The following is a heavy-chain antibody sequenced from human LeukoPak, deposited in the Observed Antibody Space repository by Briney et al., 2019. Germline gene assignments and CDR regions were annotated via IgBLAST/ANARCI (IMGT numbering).Heavy chain of an antibody. Sequence: SETLSLTCTVSAGSISSYYWSWIRQPPGKGLEWIAYVYSSEGTNFNPSLKSRVSVSLDTSKRQFSLKLRSVTAADTAVYFCARHRAARGQYNWFDPWGQGTLVTVSS. V-gene: IGHV4-59*08. CDR1: AGSISSYY. D-gene: IGHD6-25*01. CDR2: VYSSEGT. J-gene: IGHJ5*02. CDR3: ARHRAARGQYNWFDP.